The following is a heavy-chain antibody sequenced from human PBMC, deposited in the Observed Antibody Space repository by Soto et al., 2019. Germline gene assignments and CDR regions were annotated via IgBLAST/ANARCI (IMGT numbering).Heavy chain of an antibody. D-gene: IGHD3-3*01. CDR2: VSFDGSHK. J-gene: IGHJ5*01. Sequence: QVQLVQSGGGVVQPGGSLRLSCAASGFTFSSYAIHWVRQAPGKGLEWVADVSFDGSHKSYAAPVRGRFTLSRDDSKKTVYLQMNSLRAEDTALYYCAKLGDAVSGFFDFWGQGAQGAVSS. CDR1: GFTFSSYA. CDR3: AKLGDAVSGFFDF. V-gene: IGHV3-30*18.